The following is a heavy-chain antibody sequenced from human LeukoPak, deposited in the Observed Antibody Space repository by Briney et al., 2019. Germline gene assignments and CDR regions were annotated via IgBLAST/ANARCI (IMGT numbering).Heavy chain of an antibody. V-gene: IGHV4-34*01. D-gene: IGHD2/OR15-2a*01. Sequence: SETLSLTCAVYGGSFSGYYWSWIRQPPGKGLEWIGEINHSGSTNYNPSLKSRVTISVDTSKNQFSLKLSSVTAAGTAVYYCARLLATGLYNWFDPWGQGTLVTVSS. J-gene: IGHJ5*02. CDR1: GGSFSGYY. CDR2: INHSGST. CDR3: ARLLATGLYNWFDP.